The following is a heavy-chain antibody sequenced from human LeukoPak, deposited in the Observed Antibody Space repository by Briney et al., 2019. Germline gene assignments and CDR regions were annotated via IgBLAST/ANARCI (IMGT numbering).Heavy chain of an antibody. CDR3: AKEVSSDYGDFNDAFDI. CDR2: ISGPGGRT. J-gene: IGHJ3*02. V-gene: IGHV3-23*01. Sequence: GGSLRLSCAASGLSFSNYAMNWVRQVPGKGLQWVSVISGPGGRTYYADSVKGRFTISRDNSKNTLYLQMNSLRAEDTAVYYCAKEVSSDYGDFNDAFDIWGQGTMVTVSS. CDR1: GLSFSNYA. D-gene: IGHD4-17*01.